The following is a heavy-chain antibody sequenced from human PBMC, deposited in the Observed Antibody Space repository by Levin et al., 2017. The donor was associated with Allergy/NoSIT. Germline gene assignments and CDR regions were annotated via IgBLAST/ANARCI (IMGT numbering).Heavy chain of an antibody. Sequence: KASETLSLTCTVSGGSVSSGSYYWSWIRQPPGKGLECIGYIYYSGSTNYNPSLKSRVTISVDTSKNQFSLKLSSVTAADTAVYYCARGSTHYYGMDVWGQGTTVTVSS. CDR3: ARGSTHYYGMDV. J-gene: IGHJ6*02. V-gene: IGHV4-61*01. CDR2: IYYSGST. D-gene: IGHD4-11*01. CDR1: GGSVSSGSYY.